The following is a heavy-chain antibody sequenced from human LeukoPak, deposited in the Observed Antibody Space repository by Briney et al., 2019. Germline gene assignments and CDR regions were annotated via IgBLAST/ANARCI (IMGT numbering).Heavy chain of an antibody. CDR1: GYTFTRFG. CDR2: ISTYNGNT. V-gene: IGHV1-18*01. Sequence: GASAKVSCKASGYTFTRFGISWVRQAPGQGLEWMGWISTYNGNTNYAQKLQGRVTMTTDTSTSRVYMDLRSLRSDDTAVYYCARDRAGSAWYTTFDYWGQGTLVTVSS. J-gene: IGHJ4*02. D-gene: IGHD6-19*01. CDR3: ARDRAGSAWYTTFDY.